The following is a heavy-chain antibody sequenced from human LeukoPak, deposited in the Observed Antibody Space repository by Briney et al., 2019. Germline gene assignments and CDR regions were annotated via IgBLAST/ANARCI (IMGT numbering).Heavy chain of an antibody. CDR2: MKPDGSER. J-gene: IGHJ5*01. CDR1: GFTFTNYW. D-gene: IGHD7-27*01. Sequence: GGSLRLSCAASGFTFTNYWMSWVRQAPGKGLEWVANMKPDGSERYYVDSVKGRFTVSRDNAKNSLYFQMNSLRAEDTAVYYCARVDGYLSGSIGSWGQGTLVTVSS. CDR3: ARVDGYLSGSIGS. V-gene: IGHV3-7*03.